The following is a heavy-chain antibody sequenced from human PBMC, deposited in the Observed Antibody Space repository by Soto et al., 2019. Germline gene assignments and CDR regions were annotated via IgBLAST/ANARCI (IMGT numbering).Heavy chain of an antibody. D-gene: IGHD6-13*01. J-gene: IGHJ4*02. CDR1: GFTFSDHY. CDR2: ISASGSYT. Sequence: QVHLVESGGGLVKPGGSLRLSSAASGFTFSDHYMSWIRQAPGKGLEWIAYISASGSYTNYADFLKGRFSISRDNANNSLYLQMNSLRDEDTAVYFCARDKGYAAAADSWGQGTLVTVSS. V-gene: IGHV3-11*05. CDR3: ARDKGYAAAADS.